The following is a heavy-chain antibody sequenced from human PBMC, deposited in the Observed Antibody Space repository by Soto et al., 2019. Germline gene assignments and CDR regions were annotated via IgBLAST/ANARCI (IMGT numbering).Heavy chain of an antibody. V-gene: IGHV3-23*01. D-gene: IGHD3-22*01. Sequence: EVQLLESGGGLTQPGGSLRLACAASGFSFSSYAMSWDRQAPSQGLEWVSSITTRGGRTYYADSVRGRFTISRDNFANALYLEMNSLRAEDTAIYYCAKEYYYDPSGPYSDLYFDSWGQGTLVTVSS. J-gene: IGHJ4*02. CDR1: GFSFSSYA. CDR3: AKEYYYDPSGPYSDLYFDS. CDR2: ITTRGGRT.